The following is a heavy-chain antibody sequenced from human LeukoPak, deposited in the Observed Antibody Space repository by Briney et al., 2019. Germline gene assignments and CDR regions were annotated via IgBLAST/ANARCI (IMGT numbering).Heavy chain of an antibody. Sequence: GGSLRLSCAVSGFTLSAHDMHWVRQTPGKGLAWVAVVKDDGSYTSYAASVKGRFTISRDNSKNTVVLQMNSLSVDDTAIYYCARQSLAASGLDYWGQGMLVTVSS. D-gene: IGHD6-13*01. CDR1: GFTLSAHD. CDR2: VKDDGSYT. V-gene: IGHV3-30*04. J-gene: IGHJ4*02. CDR3: ARQSLAASGLDY.